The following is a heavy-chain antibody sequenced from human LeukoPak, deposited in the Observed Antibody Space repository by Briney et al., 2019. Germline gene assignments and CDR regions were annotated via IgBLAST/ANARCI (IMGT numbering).Heavy chain of an antibody. CDR2: IYYSGST. CDR1: GGSVSSGSYY. J-gene: IGHJ6*02. Sequence: SETLSFTCTVSGGSVSSGSYYWSWIRQPPGKGLEWIRYIYYSGSTNYNPSLKSRVTISVDTSKNQFSLKLSSVTAADTAVYYCARGGVYYYYGMDVWGQGTTVTVSS. CDR3: ARGGVYYYYGMDV. V-gene: IGHV4-61*01. D-gene: IGHD1-26*01.